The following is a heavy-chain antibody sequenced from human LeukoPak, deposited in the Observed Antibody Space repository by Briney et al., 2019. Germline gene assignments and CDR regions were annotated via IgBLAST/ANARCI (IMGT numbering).Heavy chain of an antibody. V-gene: IGHV3-7*01. CDR1: GFTFSTSW. CDR3: ATGHTSLAP. J-gene: IGHJ4*02. CDR2: IKHDGSER. Sequence: GGSLRLSCAASGFTFSTSWMTWVRQAPGKGLEFVANIKHDGSERYYVDSVKGRLTISRDNAKNSLYLQMDSLRAEDTAVYFCATGHTSLAPGGQGTLVTVSS.